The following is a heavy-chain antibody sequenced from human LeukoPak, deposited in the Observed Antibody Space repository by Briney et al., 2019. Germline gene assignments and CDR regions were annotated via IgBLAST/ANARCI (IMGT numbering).Heavy chain of an antibody. CDR2: IDSDTYGNTI. CDR3: VKEWELLFCFDY. J-gene: IGHJ4*02. CDR1: GFTLSSYS. V-gene: IGHV3-48*02. D-gene: IGHD1-26*01. Sequence: GGSLRLSRAASGFTLSSYSMNWVRQAPGKGLEWISYIDSDTYGNTIYYPHTVKGRFTISRDNAKNSLYLQMDSLRDEDTAVYYCVKEWELLFCFDYWGQGTLVTVSS.